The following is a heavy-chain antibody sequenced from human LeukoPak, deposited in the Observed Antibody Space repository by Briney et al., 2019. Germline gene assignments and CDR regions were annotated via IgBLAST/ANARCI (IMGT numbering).Heavy chain of an antibody. D-gene: IGHD2-2*03. CDR3: ARMDISSYYFDY. J-gene: IGHJ4*02. CDR1: GGSISSYY. V-gene: IGHV4-59*01. CDR2: IYYSGST. Sequence: SETLSLTCTVSGGSISSYYWSWIRQPPGKGLEWIGYIYYSGSTNYNPSLKSRVTVSVDTSKNQFSLKLSSVTAADTAVYYCARMDISSYYFDYWGQGTLVTVSS.